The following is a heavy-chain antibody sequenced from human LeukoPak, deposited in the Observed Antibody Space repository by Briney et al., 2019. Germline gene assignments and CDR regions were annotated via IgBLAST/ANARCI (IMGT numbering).Heavy chain of an antibody. V-gene: IGHV3-21*01. Sequence: PGGSLRLSCAASGFTFSSYSMNWVRQAPGKGLEWVSSISSSSSYIYYADSVKGRFTISRDNAKNSLYLQMNSLRAEDTAVYYCTRDKQRYSGSYSAYWGQGTLVTVSS. CDR2: ISSSSSYI. CDR1: GFTFSSYS. J-gene: IGHJ4*02. CDR3: TRDKQRYSGSYSAY. D-gene: IGHD1-26*01.